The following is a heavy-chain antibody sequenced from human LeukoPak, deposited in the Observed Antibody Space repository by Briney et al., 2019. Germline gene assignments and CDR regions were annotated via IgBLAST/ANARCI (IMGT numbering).Heavy chain of an antibody. CDR2: INHSGST. CDR3: ASMSGYTRDY. D-gene: IGHD3-3*01. V-gene: IGHV4-34*01. J-gene: IGHJ4*02. CDR1: GGSFSGYY. Sequence: SETLSLTCAANGGSFSGYYWSWIRQPPGKGLEWIGEINHSGSTNYNPSLKSRVTISVDTSKNQFSLKLSSVTAADTAVYYCASMSGYTRDYWGQGTLVTVSS.